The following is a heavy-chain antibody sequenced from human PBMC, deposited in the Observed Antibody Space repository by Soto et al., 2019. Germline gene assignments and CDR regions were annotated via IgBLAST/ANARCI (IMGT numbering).Heavy chain of an antibody. D-gene: IGHD3-3*01. Sequence: QMTLKESGPTLVKPTQTLTLTCTFSGFSLSASGVGVGWIRQPPGKALEWLALIYWNDDKRYSPSLKSRLTITQDTSKDQVVLTKTNMDPMDTATYFCAHRRYDFWGCYYGGGGTSFDSWGQGTLVTVSS. CDR3: AHRRYDFWGCYYGGGGTSFDS. CDR2: IYWNDDK. V-gene: IGHV2-5*01. CDR1: GFSLSASGVG. J-gene: IGHJ4*02.